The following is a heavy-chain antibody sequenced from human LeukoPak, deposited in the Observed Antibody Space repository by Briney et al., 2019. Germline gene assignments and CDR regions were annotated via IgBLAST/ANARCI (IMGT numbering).Heavy chain of an antibody. CDR2: ISGSGHNT. Sequence: GGSLRLSCAASGFTFSNYGMNWVRQAPGKGLEWVSAISGSGHNTYYADSVKGRFTISRDNSKNTLYLQMNSLRAEDTAVYYCARDPYSGSYGDSYYYYMDVWGKGTTVTISS. D-gene: IGHD1-26*01. CDR1: GFTFSNYG. V-gene: IGHV3-23*01. CDR3: ARDPYSGSYGDSYYYYMDV. J-gene: IGHJ6*03.